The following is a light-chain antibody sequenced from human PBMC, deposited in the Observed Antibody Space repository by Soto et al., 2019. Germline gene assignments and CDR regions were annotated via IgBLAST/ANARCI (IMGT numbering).Light chain of an antibody. V-gene: IGKV3-20*01. J-gene: IGKJ5*01. CDR1: QSVSSSY. CDR2: GAS. CDR3: QLYSTSLFT. Sequence: EIVLTQSPRTLCFSPPGGGPLXWRTSQSVSSSYLAWYQQKPGQAPRLLIYGASIRATGIPDRFSGSGSGTDFTLTISRLEPEDFAVYYCQLYSTSLFTFAQGTRLEIK.